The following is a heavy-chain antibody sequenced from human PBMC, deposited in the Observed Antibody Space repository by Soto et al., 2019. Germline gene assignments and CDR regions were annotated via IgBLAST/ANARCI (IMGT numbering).Heavy chain of an antibody. V-gene: IGHV1-3*01. Sequence: ASVKVSCKASGYTFTSYGRHWVRQAPGQRLEWMGWINAGNGNTKYSQKFQGRVTITRDTSASTAYMELSSLRSEDTAVYYCARSDSILRLVEWSPPLYYIDGWGKGTTVTVSS. J-gene: IGHJ6*03. CDR2: INAGNGNT. CDR1: GYTFTSYG. CDR3: ARSDSILRLVEWSPPLYYIDG. D-gene: IGHD3-3*01.